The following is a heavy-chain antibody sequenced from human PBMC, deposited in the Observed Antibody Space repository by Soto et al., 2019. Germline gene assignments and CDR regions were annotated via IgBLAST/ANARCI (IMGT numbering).Heavy chain of an antibody. CDR2: IYHSGST. CDR3: ARDMNWNYEPPRGPGDY. J-gene: IGHJ4*02. Sequence: SETLSLTCAVSGGSISSGGYSWSWIRQPPGKGLEWIGYIYHSGSTYYNPSLKSRVTLSVDTSKNQFSLKLSSVTAADTAVYYCARDMNWNYEPPRGPGDYWGQGTLVTVSS. D-gene: IGHD1-7*01. V-gene: IGHV4-30-2*01. CDR1: GGSISSGGYS.